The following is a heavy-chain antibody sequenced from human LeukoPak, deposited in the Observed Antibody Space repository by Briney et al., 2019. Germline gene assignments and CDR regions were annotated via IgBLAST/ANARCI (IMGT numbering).Heavy chain of an antibody. V-gene: IGHV3-20*04. D-gene: IGHD2-15*01. Sequence: PGGSLRLSCAASGFTFDDYGMTWVRQTPGKGLEWGSTINWNGGSTAYADSVKGRFTISRDNAKNSLYLQMNSLRAEDAAVYYCAKEDCSGGRCYSLHYWGQGTLVTVSS. CDR3: AKEDCSGGRCYSLHY. CDR2: INWNGGST. J-gene: IGHJ4*02. CDR1: GFTFDDYG.